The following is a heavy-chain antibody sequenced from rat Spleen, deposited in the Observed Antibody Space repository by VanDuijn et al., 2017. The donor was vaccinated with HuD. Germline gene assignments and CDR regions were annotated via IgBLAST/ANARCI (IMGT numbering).Heavy chain of an antibody. CDR2: IVDDGSNT. V-gene: IGHV5-25*01. Sequence: EVQLVESGGGLVQPGRSMKLSCAASGLSFSNYDMAWVRQAPTKGLEWVAAIVDDGSNTFYRDSVKGRFTISRNNAKSTLYLQVDSLRSEDTATYYCVRHVDYWGQGVMVTVSS. CDR3: VRHVDY. CDR1: GLSFSNYD. J-gene: IGHJ2*01.